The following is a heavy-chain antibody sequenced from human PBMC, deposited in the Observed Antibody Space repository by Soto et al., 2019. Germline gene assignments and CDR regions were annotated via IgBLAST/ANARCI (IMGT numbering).Heavy chain of an antibody. Sequence: QVQLVQSGAEVENPGSSVTVSCKASGGTFNNYAISWVRQAPGQGLEWMGGIIPNFVTSNYAQRFQGRVTITADESTKTVFMELGSLTSQDTAVYYCARGPAWALVFDVWGQGTLVTVSS. V-gene: IGHV1-69*01. D-gene: IGHD6-6*01. CDR1: GGTFNNYA. J-gene: IGHJ3*01. CDR2: IIPNFVTS. CDR3: ARGPAWALVFDV.